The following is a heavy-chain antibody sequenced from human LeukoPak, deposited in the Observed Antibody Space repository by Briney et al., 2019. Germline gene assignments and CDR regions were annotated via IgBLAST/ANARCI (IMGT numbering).Heavy chain of an antibody. V-gene: IGHV1-2*02. J-gene: IGHJ6*02. Sequence: ASVKVSCKASGYTFTGYYMHWVRQAPGQGLEWMGWINPNSGGTNYAQKFQGRVTMTRDTSISTAYMELSRLRSDDTAVYYCAGGDSSGYPPPYYYYGMDVWGQGTTVTVSS. CDR1: GYTFTGYY. D-gene: IGHD3-22*01. CDR3: AGGDSSGYPPPYYYYGMDV. CDR2: INPNSGGT.